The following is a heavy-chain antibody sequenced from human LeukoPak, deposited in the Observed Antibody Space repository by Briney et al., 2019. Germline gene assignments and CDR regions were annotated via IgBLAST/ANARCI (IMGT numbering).Heavy chain of an antibody. V-gene: IGHV5-51*01. D-gene: IGHD3-10*01. Sequence: AGESLKISCKGSGYSFTSYWIGWVRQMPGKGLEWMGIIYPGDSDTRYSPSFQGQVTISADKSISTAYLQWSSLKASDTAMYYCARADPYGSGSYYFDYWGQGTLVTVSS. CDR2: IYPGDSDT. CDR1: GYSFTSYW. J-gene: IGHJ4*02. CDR3: ARADPYGSGSYYFDY.